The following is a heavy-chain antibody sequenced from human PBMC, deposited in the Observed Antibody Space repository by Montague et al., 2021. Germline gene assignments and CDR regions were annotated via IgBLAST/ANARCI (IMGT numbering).Heavy chain of an antibody. CDR2: IWYDGSNK. CDR3: ARGPSAVGGSLPRDY. D-gene: IGHD2-15*01. CDR1: GFTFSSYA. J-gene: IGHJ4*02. Sequence: SLRLSCAASGFTFSSYAMHWVRQAPGKGLEWVAVIWYDGSNKYYADSVRGRFTISIDNSKKTLFVQMNSLRAEDTAVYYCARGPSAVGGSLPRDYWGQGTLVTVSS. V-gene: IGHV3-33*01.